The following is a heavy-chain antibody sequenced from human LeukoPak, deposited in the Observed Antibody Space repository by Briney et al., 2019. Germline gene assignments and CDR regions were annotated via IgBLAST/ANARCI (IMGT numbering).Heavy chain of an antibody. V-gene: IGHV3-64D*06. J-gene: IGHJ4*02. CDR2: ISSNGGST. D-gene: IGHD4-23*01. Sequence: PGGSLRLSCAASGFTFSSYEMNWVRQAPGKGLEYVSSISSNGGSTYYADSVKDRFTISRDNSKNTLYLQMTSLRVEDTALYYCVKDRWVDYWGQGTLVTVSS. CDR1: GFTFSSYE. CDR3: VKDRWVDY.